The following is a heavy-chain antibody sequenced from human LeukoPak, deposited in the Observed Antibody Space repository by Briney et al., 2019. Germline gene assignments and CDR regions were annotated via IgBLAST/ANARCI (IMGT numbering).Heavy chain of an antibody. D-gene: IGHD3-10*01. V-gene: IGHV3-21*01. Sequence: GVLRLSCAASGFTFSSYSMNWVRQAPGKGLEWVSSISSSSSYIYYADSVKGRFTISRDNAKNSLYLQMNSLRAEDTAVYYCARDRGYYYGSGSHFDYWGQGTLVTVSS. J-gene: IGHJ4*02. CDR1: GFTFSSYS. CDR2: ISSSSSYI. CDR3: ARDRGYYYGSGSHFDY.